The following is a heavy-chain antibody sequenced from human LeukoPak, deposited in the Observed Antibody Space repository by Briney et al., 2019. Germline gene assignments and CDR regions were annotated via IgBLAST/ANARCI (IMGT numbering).Heavy chain of an antibody. Sequence: GESLKISCEGFGYNFASNWIGWVRQMPGKGLEWMGIIYPGDSDTRYSPSFEGQVTISADKSISTAYLQWSSLKASDTAMYYCARHVSGSSSQWYFDLWGRGTLATVSS. J-gene: IGHJ2*01. CDR1: GYNFASNW. V-gene: IGHV5-51*01. D-gene: IGHD6-6*01. CDR3: ARHVSGSSSQWYFDL. CDR2: IYPGDSDT.